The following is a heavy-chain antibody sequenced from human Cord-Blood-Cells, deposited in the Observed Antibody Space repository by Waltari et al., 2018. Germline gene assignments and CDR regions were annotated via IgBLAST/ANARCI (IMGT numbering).Heavy chain of an antibody. D-gene: IGHD6-13*01. CDR1: GFTFSSYE. V-gene: IGHV3-48*03. J-gene: IGHJ4*02. Sequence: EVQLVESGGGLVQPGGSLRLSCAASGFTFSSYEMNWVRQAPGKGLEWVSYISSSGSTIYYADSVKSRFTISRDNAKNSLYLQMNSLRAEETAVYYCASSGIAAAGTIYWGQGTLVTVSS. CDR3: ASSGIAAAGTIY. CDR2: ISSSGSTI.